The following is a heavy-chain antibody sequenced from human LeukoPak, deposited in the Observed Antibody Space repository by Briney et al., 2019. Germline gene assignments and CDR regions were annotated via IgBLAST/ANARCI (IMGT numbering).Heavy chain of an antibody. J-gene: IGHJ4*02. Sequence: SETLSLTCTVSGGSISSSSYYWGWIRQPPGKGLEWIGSIYYSGSTYYNPSLKSRVTISVDTSKNQFSLKLSSVTAADTAVYYCAREDGYGGNSGDYWGQGTLVTVSS. D-gene: IGHD4-23*01. CDR2: IYYSGST. CDR1: GGSISSSSYY. CDR3: AREDGYGGNSGDY. V-gene: IGHV4-39*07.